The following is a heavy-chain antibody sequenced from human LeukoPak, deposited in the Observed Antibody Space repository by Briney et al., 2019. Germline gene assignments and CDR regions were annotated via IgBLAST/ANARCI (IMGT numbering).Heavy chain of an antibody. V-gene: IGHV4-39*01. CDR1: GGSISSGPYY. Sequence: SETLSLTCAVSGGSISSGPYYWGWIRQPPGKGLEWIGNIYYGENTYYNPSLKSRVTISIDTSKNQFYLKLSSLTAADTAVYFCARRDDSSGYHKIFDYWGPGTLVTVSS. CDR3: ARRDDSSGYHKIFDY. D-gene: IGHD3-22*01. CDR2: IYYGENT. J-gene: IGHJ4*02.